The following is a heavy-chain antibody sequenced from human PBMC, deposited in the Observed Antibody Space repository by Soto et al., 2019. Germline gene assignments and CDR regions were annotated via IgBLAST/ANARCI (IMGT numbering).Heavy chain of an antibody. CDR3: ARMFSRYDPLYYFDY. CDR1: GFIYNAYY. V-gene: IGHV3-11*01. D-gene: IGHD1-1*01. CDR2: ITSSGGAK. Sequence: GSLRLSCAASGFIYNAYYMTWIRQAPGKGLEWISSITSSGGAKFYADSVEGRFTISRDNADNSVSLQLNNLKAEDTAVYYCARMFSRYDPLYYFDYWGQGVIVTVSS. J-gene: IGHJ4*02.